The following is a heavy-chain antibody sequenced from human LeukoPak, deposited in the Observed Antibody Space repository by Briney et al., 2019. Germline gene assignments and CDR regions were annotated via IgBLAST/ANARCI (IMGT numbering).Heavy chain of an antibody. CDR3: ARRSAGGSYYDSSGYYYFDY. V-gene: IGHV4-39*01. Sequence: SETLSLTCTVSGGSISSSSYYWGWIRQPPGKGLEWIGNIYYSGSTYYNPSLKSRVSISVDTSKNQFSLKLSSVTAADTAVYYCARRSAGGSYYDSSGYYYFDYWGRGTLITVSS. CDR2: IYYSGST. J-gene: IGHJ4*02. D-gene: IGHD3-22*01. CDR1: GGSISSSSYY.